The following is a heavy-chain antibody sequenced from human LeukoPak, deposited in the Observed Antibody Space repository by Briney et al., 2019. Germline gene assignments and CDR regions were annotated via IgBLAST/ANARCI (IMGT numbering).Heavy chain of an antibody. Sequence: KSSETLSLTCTVSGGSISSYYWSWIRLPPGKGLEWIGYIYYSGSTNYNPSLKSRVTISVDTSKNQFSLKLSSVTAAGTAVYYCARVASDYGDYAPDYWGQGTLVTVSS. CDR2: IYYSGST. D-gene: IGHD4-17*01. V-gene: IGHV4-59*01. CDR1: GGSISSYY. J-gene: IGHJ4*02. CDR3: ARVASDYGDYAPDY.